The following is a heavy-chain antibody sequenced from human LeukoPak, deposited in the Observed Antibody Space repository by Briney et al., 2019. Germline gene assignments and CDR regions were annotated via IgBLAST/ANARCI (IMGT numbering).Heavy chain of an antibody. V-gene: IGHV1-18*01. J-gene: IGHJ6*03. CDR2: ISAYNGNT. CDR3: ARGPYCSSTSCFPSTYYYYYYMDV. CDR1: GYTFTSYG. Sequence: GASVKVSCKASGYTFTSYGISWVRQAPGQGLEWMGWISAYNGNTNYAQKLQGRVTMTTDTSTSTAYMELRSLRSDDTAVYYCARGPYCSSTSCFPSTYYYYYYMDVWGKGTTVTVSS. D-gene: IGHD2-2*01.